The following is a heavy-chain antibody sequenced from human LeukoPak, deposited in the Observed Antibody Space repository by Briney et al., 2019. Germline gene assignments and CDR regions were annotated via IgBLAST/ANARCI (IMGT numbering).Heavy chain of an antibody. V-gene: IGHV3-23*01. CDR3: ARDTGSSGFDY. J-gene: IGHJ4*02. CDR2: ISGSGGST. Sequence: GGSLRLSCAASGFTFSSYAMSWVRQAPGKGLEWVSAISGSGGSTYYADSVKGRFTISRDNAKNSLYLQMNSLRAEDTAVYYCARDTGSSGFDYWGQGTLVTVSS. D-gene: IGHD6-6*01. CDR1: GFTFSSYA.